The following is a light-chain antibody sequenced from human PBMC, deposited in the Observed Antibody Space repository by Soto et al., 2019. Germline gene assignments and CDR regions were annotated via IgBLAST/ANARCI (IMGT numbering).Light chain of an antibody. Sequence: DIQMTQSPSTLSASVGDRVIITCRASQSITTWLAWYQQKPGKAPNLLIYKASTLKSGVPLRFSGSGSGTELTHDIINLQPDDFATYSCQQYDNDSWTFGQGTKVEIK. J-gene: IGKJ1*01. V-gene: IGKV1-5*03. CDR2: KAS. CDR3: QQYDNDSWT. CDR1: QSITTW.